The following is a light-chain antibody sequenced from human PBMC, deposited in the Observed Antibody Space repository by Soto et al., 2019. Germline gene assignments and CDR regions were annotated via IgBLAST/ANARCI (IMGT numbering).Light chain of an antibody. CDR3: QHHNSSPWT. V-gene: IGKV1-5*01. Sequence: DIQMTHSPSALSASVGDIVTITCRASQTTGDWLAWYQQKPGKAPHLLIYDVSSLESGVPSGFSGRGSGTEFTLTIDGLQPDDFATYYCQHHNSSPWTFGQGTKVDI. CDR1: QTTGDW. J-gene: IGKJ1*01. CDR2: DVS.